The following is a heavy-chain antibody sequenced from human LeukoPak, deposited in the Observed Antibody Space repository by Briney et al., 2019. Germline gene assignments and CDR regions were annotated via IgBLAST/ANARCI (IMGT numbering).Heavy chain of an antibody. CDR1: GFTFSSYA. CDR2: ISGSGGST. V-gene: IGHV3-23*01. CDR3: AKDILRDPVLMTYALQGDYYGMDV. Sequence: GGSLRLSCAASGFTFSSYAMSWVRQAPGKGLEWVSTISGSGGSTYYADSVKGRFTISRDNSKNTLYLQMNSLRAEDTAVYYCAKDILRDPVLMTYALQGDYYGMDVWGQGTTVTVSS. J-gene: IGHJ6*02. D-gene: IGHD2-8*01.